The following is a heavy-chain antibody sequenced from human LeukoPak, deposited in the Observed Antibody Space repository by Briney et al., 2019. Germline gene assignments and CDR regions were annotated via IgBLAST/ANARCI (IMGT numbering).Heavy chain of an antibody. J-gene: IGHJ4*02. Sequence: GASVKVSCKASGYTFTGYYMHWVRQAPGQGLEWMGRINPNSGGTNYAQKFQGRVTMTRDTSISTAYMELSRLRSDDTAVYYCARGAGLFTMLRGVINWGQGTLVTVSS. CDR3: ARGAGLFTMLRGVIN. CDR1: GYTFTGYY. V-gene: IGHV1-2*06. CDR2: INPNSGGT. D-gene: IGHD3-10*01.